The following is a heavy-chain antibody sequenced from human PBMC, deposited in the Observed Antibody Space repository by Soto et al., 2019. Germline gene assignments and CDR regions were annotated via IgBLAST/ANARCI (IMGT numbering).Heavy chain of an antibody. Sequence: QVQLQESGPGLVKPSETLSLTCTVSSGSIINYYWSWIRQPPGKGLEWMGFIYSSGSTIYNSVLKSRFTMSVDMSRQQLSLKLNSVPAADTAVYYCASRLTLATTTGEAFDLWGQGTMVTVSS. D-gene: IGHD4-17*01. CDR1: SGSIINYY. CDR3: ASRLTLATTTGEAFDL. CDR2: IYSSGST. V-gene: IGHV4-59*01. J-gene: IGHJ3*01.